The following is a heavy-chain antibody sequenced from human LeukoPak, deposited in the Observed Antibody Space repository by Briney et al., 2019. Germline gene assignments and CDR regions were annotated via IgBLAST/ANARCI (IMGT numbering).Heavy chain of an antibody. V-gene: IGHV3-9*01. CDR3: ANLHGDYRDF. D-gene: IGHD4-17*01. Sequence: PGGSLRLSCAASGFTFGDYAMPWVRQAPGKGLEWVSGISWNSGNIGYADSVKGRFTISRDNARNSLYLQMNSLRAEDTALYYCANLHGDYRDFWGLGTLVTVSS. CDR2: ISWNSGNI. CDR1: GFTFGDYA. J-gene: IGHJ4*02.